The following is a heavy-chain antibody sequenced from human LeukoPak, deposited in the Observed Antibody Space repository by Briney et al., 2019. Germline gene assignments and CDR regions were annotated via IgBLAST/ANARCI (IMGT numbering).Heavy chain of an antibody. CDR1: GFTFSDHY. CDR2: SRDKANSYTT. D-gene: IGHD3-22*01. Sequence: GGSLRLSCTVSGFTFSDHYIDWVRQAPGKGLEWVGRSRDKANSYTTEYAASVKGRFTISRDDSKNSLYLQMNSLRTEDTAVYYCARTHSSGPRVFDIWGQGTKVTVSS. CDR3: ARTHSSGPRVFDI. V-gene: IGHV3-72*01. J-gene: IGHJ3*02.